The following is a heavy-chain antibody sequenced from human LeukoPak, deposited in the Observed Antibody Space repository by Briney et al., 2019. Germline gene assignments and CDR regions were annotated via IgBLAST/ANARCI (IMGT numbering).Heavy chain of an antibody. CDR2: FGNSA. V-gene: IGHV3-23*01. CDR1: GFTFSRYA. J-gene: IGHJ4*02. CDR3: AKASGYGGNSGPFDY. D-gene: IGHD4-23*01. Sequence: GGSLRLSCAASGFTFSRYAMSWVRQAPGKGLEWVSTFGNSAHYADSVKGRFTVSRDNSKNTLYLQMNSLRAEDTAVYYCAKASGYGGNSGPFDYWGQGTLVTVSS.